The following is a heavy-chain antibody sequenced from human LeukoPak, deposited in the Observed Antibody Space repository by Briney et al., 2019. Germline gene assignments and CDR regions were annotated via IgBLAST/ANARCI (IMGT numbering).Heavy chain of an antibody. J-gene: IGHJ4*02. V-gene: IGHV4-59*01. CDR3: ARWGFGSRIFDY. D-gene: IGHD3-10*01. CDR1: GGSISSYY. CDR2: IYYRGST. Sequence: SETLSLTCTVSGGSISSYYWSWIRQPPGKGLEWIGYIYYRGSTNYNPSLKSRVTISVDTSKNQFSLNLSSVTAADAAVYYCARWGFGSRIFDYWGQGTLVTVSS.